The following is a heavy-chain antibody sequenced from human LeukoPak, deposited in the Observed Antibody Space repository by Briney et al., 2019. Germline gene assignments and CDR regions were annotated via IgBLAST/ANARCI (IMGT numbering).Heavy chain of an antibody. D-gene: IGHD6-19*01. J-gene: IGHJ4*02. Sequence: GGSLRLSCAASGFTFSSYAMHWVRQAPGKGLEYVSAISSNGGSTYYANSVKGRFTISRDNSKNTLYLQMGSLRAEDMAVYYCARMDAGWLVHKYFAYWGQGTLVTVSS. V-gene: IGHV3-64*01. CDR2: ISSNGGST. CDR3: ARMDAGWLVHKYFAY. CDR1: GFTFSSYA.